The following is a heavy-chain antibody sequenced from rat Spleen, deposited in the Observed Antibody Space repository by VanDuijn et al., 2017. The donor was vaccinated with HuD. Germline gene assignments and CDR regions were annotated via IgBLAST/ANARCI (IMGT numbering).Heavy chain of an antibody. CDR2: ISPTGATT. Sequence: VQLVESGGGLVQPGRSLKLSCAASGFTFSNYGMHWIRQAPTQGLEWVASISPTGATTNYRDSVKGRFTISRDNAESTLFLQMDMLRSEDTATYYCTRAMYTTDYYYAKGYYVMDAWGQGASVTVSS. CDR3: TRAMYTTDYYYAKGYYVMDA. V-gene: IGHV5-19*01. J-gene: IGHJ4*01. D-gene: IGHD1-6*01. CDR1: GFTFSNYG.